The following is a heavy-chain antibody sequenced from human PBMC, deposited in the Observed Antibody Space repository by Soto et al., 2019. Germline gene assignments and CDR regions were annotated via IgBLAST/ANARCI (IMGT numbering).Heavy chain of an antibody. D-gene: IGHD3-10*01. Sequence: PSETLSLTCAVSGGSISSGGYSWSWIRQPPGKGLEWIGYIYHSGSTYYNPSLKSRVTISVDRSKNQFSLKLSSVTAADTAVYYCARYYSSGTKAFDYWGQGTLVTVSS. CDR3: ARYYSSGTKAFDY. J-gene: IGHJ4*02. V-gene: IGHV4-30-2*01. CDR2: IYHSGST. CDR1: GGSISSGGYS.